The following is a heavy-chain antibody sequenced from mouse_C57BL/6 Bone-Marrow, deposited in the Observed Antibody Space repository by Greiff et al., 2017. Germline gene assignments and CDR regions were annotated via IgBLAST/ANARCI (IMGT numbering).Heavy chain of an antibody. V-gene: IGHV14-2*01. CDR3: ARDGSSYQVAY. CDR1: GFNFKDYY. CDR2: IDPEDGET. D-gene: IGHD1-1*01. J-gene: IGHJ3*01. Sequence: EVQLQESGAELVKPGASVKLSCTASGFNFKDYYMHWVKQRPEQGLEWIGRIDPEDGETKSAPKFQGKATITADTSANTAYLQLSSLTYEDTAAYYCARDGSSYQVAYWGQGTLVTVSA.